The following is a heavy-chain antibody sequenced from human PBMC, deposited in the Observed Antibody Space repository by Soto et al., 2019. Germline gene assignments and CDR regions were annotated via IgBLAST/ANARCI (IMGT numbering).Heavy chain of an antibody. V-gene: IGHV3-23*01. D-gene: IGHD1-26*01. CDR1: GFTFSDHA. J-gene: IGHJ4*02. CDR3: GKEGKMGVEGFDF. CDR2: IRGDLVTT. Sequence: TGGSLRLSCATSGFTFSDHAMHWVRQAPGEGLEWVSGIRGDLVTTPYADSVKGRFTISRDNSKNTLYLQMNSLRAADTAIYYCGKEGKMGVEGFDFWGQGTRVTVAS.